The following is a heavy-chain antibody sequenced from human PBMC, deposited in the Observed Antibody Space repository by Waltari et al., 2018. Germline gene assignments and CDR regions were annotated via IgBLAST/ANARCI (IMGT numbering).Heavy chain of an antibody. J-gene: IGHJ4*02. CDR1: GYSISSGYY. D-gene: IGHD6-13*01. CDR2: IDHSGST. V-gene: IGHV4-38-2*02. CDR3: ATPYSSSWQFDY. Sequence: QVQLQESGPGLVKPSEPLSLTCTVSGYSISSGYYWGWTRQPPGKGLEWIGSIDHSGSTSYPPSLKSRVTISVDTSKNQFSLKLSSVTAADTAVYYCATPYSSSWQFDYWGQGTLVTVSS.